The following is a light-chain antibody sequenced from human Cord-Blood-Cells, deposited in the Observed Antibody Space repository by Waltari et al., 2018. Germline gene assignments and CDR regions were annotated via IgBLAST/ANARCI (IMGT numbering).Light chain of an antibody. J-gene: IGKJ2*01. CDR2: GAS. CDR3: QQYNNWYT. V-gene: IGKV3-15*01. Sequence: EIVMTQSPATLSVSPGERATLSCRASQSVSSNLAWYQQKPGQAPRLLSYGASTRATGIPARFICSGSGTEFTLTISSLQSEDFAVYYCQQYNNWYTFGQGTKLEIK. CDR1: QSVSSN.